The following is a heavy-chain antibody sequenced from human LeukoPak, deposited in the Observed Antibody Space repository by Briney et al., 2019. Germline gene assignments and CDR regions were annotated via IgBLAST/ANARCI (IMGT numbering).Heavy chain of an antibody. Sequence: PGGSLRLSCAASGFTFSSYEMNWVRQAPGKGLEWVSYISSSGSTIYYADSVKGRFTISRDNAKNSLYLQMNSLRAEDTAAYYCARASYAQNDYWGQGTLVTVSS. D-gene: IGHD2-2*01. CDR1: GFTFSSYE. J-gene: IGHJ4*02. CDR3: ARASYAQNDY. CDR2: ISSSGSTI. V-gene: IGHV3-48*03.